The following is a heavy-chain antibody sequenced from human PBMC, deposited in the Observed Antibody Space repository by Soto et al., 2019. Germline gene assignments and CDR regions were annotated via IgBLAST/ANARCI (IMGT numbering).Heavy chain of an antibody. CDR2: IIPIFGTA. Sequence: QVQLVQSGAEVKKPGSSVKVSCKASGGTFSSYAISWVRQAPGQGLEWMGGIIPIFGTANYAQKFQGRVTITADESTSTAYMELSSLRSEDTAVYYCARMGDYDILTGFTFGWFDPWGQGTLVTSPQ. V-gene: IGHV1-69*01. CDR1: GGTFSSYA. J-gene: IGHJ5*02. D-gene: IGHD3-9*01. CDR3: ARMGDYDILTGFTFGWFDP.